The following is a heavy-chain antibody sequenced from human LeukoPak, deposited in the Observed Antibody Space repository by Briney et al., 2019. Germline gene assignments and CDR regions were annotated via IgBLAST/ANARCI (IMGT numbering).Heavy chain of an antibody. CDR1: GFTFSNAW. Sequence: GGSLRLSCAASGFTFSNAWMTWVRQAPGKGLEWVGRIKSKTDGGSADYAAPVKGRFTISRDDSKTTLYLQMNSLKTEDTAVYYCTTQGTSGTGRVDYWGQGTLVTVSS. D-gene: IGHD1/OR15-1a*01. J-gene: IGHJ4*02. CDR3: TTQGTSGTGRVDY. CDR2: IKSKTDGGSA. V-gene: IGHV3-15*01.